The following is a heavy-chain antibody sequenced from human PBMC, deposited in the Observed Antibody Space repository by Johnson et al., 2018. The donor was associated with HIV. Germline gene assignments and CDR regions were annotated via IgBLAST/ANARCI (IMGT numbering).Heavy chain of an antibody. J-gene: IGHJ3*02. V-gene: IGHV3-66*01. D-gene: IGHD1-26*01. Sequence: VQLVESGGGLVQPGGSLRLSCAASGFTFSNAWMSWVRQAPGKVLEWVSVIYSGGSTYYADSVKGRFTISRDNSKNTLYLQMNSLRPEDTAVYYCAKDQLVGATYAAFDIWGQGTMVTVSS. CDR3: AKDQLVGATYAAFDI. CDR1: GFTFSNAW. CDR2: IYSGGST.